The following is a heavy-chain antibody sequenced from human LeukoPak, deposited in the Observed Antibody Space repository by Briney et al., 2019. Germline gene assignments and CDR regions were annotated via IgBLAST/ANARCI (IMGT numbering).Heavy chain of an antibody. V-gene: IGHV3-53*01. D-gene: IGHD3-3*01. CDR3: AREGDFWSGYLGY. CDR1: GFTFSSSY. CDR2: IYSGGST. J-gene: IGHJ4*02. Sequence: GGSLRLSCAASGFTFSSSYMSWVRQAPGKGLEWVSVIYSGGSTYYSDSVKGRVTISRDNSKNTLYLQMNSLRAEDTAVYYCAREGDFWSGYLGYWGQGTLVTVSS.